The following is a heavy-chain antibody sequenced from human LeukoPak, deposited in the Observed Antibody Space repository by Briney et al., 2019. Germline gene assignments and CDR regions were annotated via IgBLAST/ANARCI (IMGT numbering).Heavy chain of an antibody. Sequence: ASGKLSCKSAGYTFTSYDINWVRQPTGQGLEWVGWMNPNSGNTGYEQKFQGRVTITRNTSISTAYMELSSLRSEDTAVYYCARVGTIAARPPYYYYYYMDVWGKGTTVTVSS. CDR3: ARVGTIAARPPYYYYYYMDV. CDR1: GYTFTSYD. D-gene: IGHD6-6*01. CDR2: MNPNSGNT. J-gene: IGHJ6*03. V-gene: IGHV1-8*03.